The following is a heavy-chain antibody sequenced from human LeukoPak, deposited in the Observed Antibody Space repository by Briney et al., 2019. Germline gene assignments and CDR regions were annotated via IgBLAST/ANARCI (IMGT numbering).Heavy chain of an antibody. J-gene: IGHJ3*02. Sequence: GGSLRLSCAASGFTFSRNAMSWVRQAPGKGLEWVSAISGSVGITYYADSVKGRFTISRDNSKNTLYLQMNSLRAEGTAIYYCAKILRFLEWSTPAPDAFDIWGQGTMVTVSS. CDR2: ISGSVGIT. CDR3: AKILRFLEWSTPAPDAFDI. V-gene: IGHV3-23*01. D-gene: IGHD3-3*01. CDR1: GFTFSRNA.